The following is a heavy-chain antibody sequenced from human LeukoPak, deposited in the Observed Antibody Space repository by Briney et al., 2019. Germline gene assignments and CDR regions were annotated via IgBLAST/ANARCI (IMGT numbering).Heavy chain of an antibody. D-gene: IGHD5-18*01. CDR1: GGSISSGGYY. V-gene: IGHV4-30-4*08. CDR2: IYYSGST. Sequence: SETLSLTCTVSGGSISSGGYYWSWIRQPPGKGLEWIGYIYYSGSTYYNPSLKSRVTISVDTSKNQFSLKLSSVTAADTAVYYCARDRNEDTAIDTWGQGTLVTVSS. CDR3: ARDRNEDTAIDT. J-gene: IGHJ5*02.